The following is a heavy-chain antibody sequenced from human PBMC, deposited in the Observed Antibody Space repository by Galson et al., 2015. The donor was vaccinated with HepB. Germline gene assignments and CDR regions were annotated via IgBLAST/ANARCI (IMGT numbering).Heavy chain of an antibody. CDR1: GYIFIGYY. D-gene: IGHD5-24*01. V-gene: IGHV1-46*03. CDR3: VRDGDSSNSRFEY. J-gene: IGHJ4*01. CDR2: INPSGGST. Sequence: SVKVSCKASGYIFIGYYMHWARQAPGQGLEGMGIINPSGGSTNYAQKFQGRVTVTRDTSTSTAYMEMSSLRYEDTAVYYCVRDGDSSNSRFEYWGHGTLVTVSS.